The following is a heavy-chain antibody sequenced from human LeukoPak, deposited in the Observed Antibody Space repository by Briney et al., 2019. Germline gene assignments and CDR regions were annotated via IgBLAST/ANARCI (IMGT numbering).Heavy chain of an antibody. CDR1: GYTFTGYY. Sequence: ASVKVSCKASGYTFTGYYMHWVRQAPGQGLEWMGWINPNSGGTNYAQKFQGRVTMTRDTSISTAYTELSRLRSDDTAVYYCARERRYCSSTSCYTYAFDIWGQGTMVTVSS. V-gene: IGHV1-2*02. CDR2: INPNSGGT. CDR3: ARERRYCSSTSCYTYAFDI. J-gene: IGHJ3*02. D-gene: IGHD2-2*02.